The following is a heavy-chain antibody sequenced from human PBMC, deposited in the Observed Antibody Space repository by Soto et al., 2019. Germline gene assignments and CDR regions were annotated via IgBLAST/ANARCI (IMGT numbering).Heavy chain of an antibody. CDR2: TYYRSKWYN. V-gene: IGHV6-1*01. CDR1: GDSVSSNSAA. J-gene: IGHJ3*02. D-gene: IGHD7-27*01. Sequence: QSQTLSLTCVISGDSVSSNSAAWNWIRQSPSRGLEWLGRTYYRSKWYNDYAVSVKSRITINPDTSKNQFSLQLNSVTPEDTAVYYCARDNPGELGEAFDIWGQGTMVTVSS. CDR3: ARDNPGELGEAFDI.